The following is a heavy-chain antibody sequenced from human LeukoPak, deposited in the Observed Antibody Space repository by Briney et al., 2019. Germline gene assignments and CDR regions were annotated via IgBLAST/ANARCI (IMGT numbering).Heavy chain of an antibody. Sequence: SETLSLTCTVSGGSISSSSYYWGWIRQPPGKGLEWIGSIYYSGSTYYNPSLKSRVTISVDTSKNQFSLKLSSVTAADTAVYYCARIRAYCSSTSCLTYYFDYWGQGTLVTVSS. CDR2: IYYSGST. V-gene: IGHV4-39*07. J-gene: IGHJ4*02. CDR3: ARIRAYCSSTSCLTYYFDY. CDR1: GGSISSSSYY. D-gene: IGHD2-2*01.